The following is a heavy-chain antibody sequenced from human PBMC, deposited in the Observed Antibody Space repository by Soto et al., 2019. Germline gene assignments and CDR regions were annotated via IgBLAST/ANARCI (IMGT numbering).Heavy chain of an antibody. CDR2: IIAVYGNA. J-gene: IGHJ5*02. CDR1: GGTFSSYA. V-gene: IGHV1-69*06. Sequence: ASVKVSCKASGGTFSSYAISWVRQAPGQGLEWMGGIIAVYGNANYAQKFQGRVTMTADTSTSTAYMELRSLRSDDTAVYYCARDRVVVVAATLNWFDPWGQGTLVTVSS. CDR3: ARDRVVVVAATLNWFDP. D-gene: IGHD2-15*01.